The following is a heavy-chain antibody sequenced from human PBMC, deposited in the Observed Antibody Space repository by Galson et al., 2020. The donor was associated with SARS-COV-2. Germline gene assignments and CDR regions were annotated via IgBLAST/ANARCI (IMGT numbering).Heavy chain of an antibody. J-gene: IGHJ6*02. D-gene: IGHD3-10*01. Sequence: SETLSLTCTVSGGSISSGDYYWSWIRQTPGKGLEWLGYIYYSGSTYYTPSLQSRLIISLDTSKNQFSLKLRSVTAADTAVYYCARGGITLVRASIVSYDYFSGMDVWGQGTTVTVAS. CDR1: GGSISSGDYY. CDR2: IYYSGST. CDR3: ARGGITLVRASIVSYDYFSGMDV. V-gene: IGHV4-30-4*01.